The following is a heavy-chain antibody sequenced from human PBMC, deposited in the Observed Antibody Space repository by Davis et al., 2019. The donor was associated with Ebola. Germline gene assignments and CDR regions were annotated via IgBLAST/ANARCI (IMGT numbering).Heavy chain of an antibody. CDR1: GYTFSGNY. J-gene: IGHJ4*02. CDR3: ASLSPRAHFG. Sequence: ASVKVSCKASGYTFSGNYIQWVRQAPGQGLEWMGRINPNSGGTNYAQKFQGRVTMTRDTSISTAYMELSRLRSDDTAVYYCASLSPRAHFGWGQGTLVTVSS. CDR2: INPNSGGT. V-gene: IGHV1-2*06. D-gene: IGHD2/OR15-2a*01.